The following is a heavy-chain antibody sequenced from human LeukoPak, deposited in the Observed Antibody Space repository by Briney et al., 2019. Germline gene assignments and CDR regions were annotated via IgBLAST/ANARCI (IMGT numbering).Heavy chain of an antibody. V-gene: IGHV3-48*01. CDR1: GFTFSSYS. Sequence: GGSLRLSCAASGFTFSSYSMNWVRQAPGKGLEWVSYISSSSSTIYYADSVKGRFTISRDNAKNSLYLQMNSLRAEDTAVYYCARDAGMVSGPFDYWGQGTLVTVSS. D-gene: IGHD2-15*01. CDR3: ARDAGMVSGPFDY. CDR2: ISSSSSTI. J-gene: IGHJ4*02.